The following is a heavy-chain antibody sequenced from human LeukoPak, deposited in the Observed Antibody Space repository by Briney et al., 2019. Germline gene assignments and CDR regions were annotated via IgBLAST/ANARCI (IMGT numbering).Heavy chain of an antibody. J-gene: IGHJ6*02. V-gene: IGHV3-66*01. CDR1: GFTVSSNY. Sequence: GGSLRLSCAASGFTVSSNYMSWVRQAPGKGLEWASVIYSGGSTYYADSVKGRFTISRDNSKNTLYLQMNSLRAEDTAVYYCARVRHIAVAGYYYYGMDVWGQGTTVTVSS. CDR2: IYSGGST. CDR3: ARVRHIAVAGYYYYGMDV. D-gene: IGHD6-19*01.